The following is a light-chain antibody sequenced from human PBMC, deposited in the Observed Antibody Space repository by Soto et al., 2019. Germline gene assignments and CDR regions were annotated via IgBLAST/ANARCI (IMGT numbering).Light chain of an antibody. CDR2: EAS. CDR3: QQRSSSIT. CDR1: QSVNNY. J-gene: IGKJ5*01. V-gene: IGKV3-11*01. Sequence: EIVLTQSPATLSLSPGERATLSCRASQSVNNYLAWYQQKPGQAPRLLMYEASIRATAIPARFSGSWSGTDFTLTIISLEPEDFAVYYCQQRSSSITFGQGTRLEIK.